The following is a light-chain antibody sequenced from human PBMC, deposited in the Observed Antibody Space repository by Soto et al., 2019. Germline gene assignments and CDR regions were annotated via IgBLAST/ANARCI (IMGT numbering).Light chain of an antibody. CDR1: SSNIGAGYD. V-gene: IGLV1-40*01. J-gene: IGLJ3*02. CDR2: GNS. CDR3: HSYDSSLSTWV. Sequence: QSVLTQPPSVSGAPGQRVTISCTGSSSNIGAGYDVHWYQQLPGTAPKLLIYGNSNRPSGVPDRFSGSKSGTTASLPITGLQAEDDADHYCHSYDSSLSTWVFGGGTKLTAL.